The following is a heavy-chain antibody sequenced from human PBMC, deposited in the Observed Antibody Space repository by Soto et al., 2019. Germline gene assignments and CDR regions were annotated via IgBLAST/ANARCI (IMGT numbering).Heavy chain of an antibody. CDR1: GYTFTSYG. V-gene: IGHV1-18*01. CDR2: ISAYNGNT. D-gene: IGHD6-6*01. J-gene: IGHJ5*02. Sequence: ASVKVSCKASGYTFTSYGISWVRQAPGQGLEWMGWISAYNGNTNYAQKLQGRVTMTTDTSTSTAYMELRSLRSDDTAVYYCARDPAPEYSSSSGWFDPWGPGTLVTVSS. CDR3: ARDPAPEYSSSSGWFDP.